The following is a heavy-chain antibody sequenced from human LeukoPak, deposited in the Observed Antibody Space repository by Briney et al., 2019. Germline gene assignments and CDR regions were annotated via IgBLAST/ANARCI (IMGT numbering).Heavy chain of an antibody. CDR2: MNPNSGNT. Sequence: ASVTVSFKASGYTFTSYDINWVRQATGQGLEWMGWMNPNSGNTGYAQKFQGRVTMTRNTSISTAYMELSSLRSEDTAVYYCARILRECGFLEWSYYYYYYGMDVWGQGTTVTVSS. CDR1: GYTFTSYD. D-gene: IGHD3-3*01. CDR3: ARILRECGFLEWSYYYYYYGMDV. J-gene: IGHJ6*02. V-gene: IGHV1-8*01.